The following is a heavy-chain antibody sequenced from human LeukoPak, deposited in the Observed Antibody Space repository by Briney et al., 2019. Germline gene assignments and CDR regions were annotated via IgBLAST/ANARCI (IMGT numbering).Heavy chain of an antibody. J-gene: IGHJ4*02. V-gene: IGHV4-34*01. CDR1: GGSFSGYY. Sequence: SETLSLTCAVYGGSFSGYYWSWIRQPPGKGLEWIGEINHSGSTNYNPSLKSRATISVDTSKNQFSLKLSSVTAADTAVYYCARARSYYYGSGKYYFDYWGQGTLVTVSS. CDR3: ARARSYYYGSGKYYFDY. D-gene: IGHD3-10*01. CDR2: INHSGST.